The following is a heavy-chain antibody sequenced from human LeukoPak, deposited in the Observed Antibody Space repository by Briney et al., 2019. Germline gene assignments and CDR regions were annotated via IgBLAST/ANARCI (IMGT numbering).Heavy chain of an antibody. Sequence: SETLSLTCTVSGYSISSGYYWGWIRQPPGKGLEWIGSIYYSGSTYYNPSLKSRVTISVDTSKNQFSLKLSSVTAADTAVYYCASQDMGIQLWLAENYYYYMDVWGKGTTVTISS. CDR1: GYSISSGYY. D-gene: IGHD5-18*01. J-gene: IGHJ6*03. CDR3: ASQDMGIQLWLAENYYYYMDV. CDR2: IYYSGST. V-gene: IGHV4-38-2*02.